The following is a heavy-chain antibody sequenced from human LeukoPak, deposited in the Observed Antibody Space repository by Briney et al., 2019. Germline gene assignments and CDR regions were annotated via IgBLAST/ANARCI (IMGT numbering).Heavy chain of an antibody. J-gene: IGHJ6*02. CDR2: IHPNTGRT. Sequence: ASVKVSCKPSGYAFTDYYLHWVRQAPGQGLEWMGWIHPNTGRTYYAQKFQGRVTMTRDTSVSTAYMDLSRLGSDDTAVYYCARTPVTVIRGVIEDGMDVWSQGTTVTVSS. CDR3: ARTPVTVIRGVIEDGMDV. V-gene: IGHV1-2*02. D-gene: IGHD3-10*01. CDR1: GYAFTDYY.